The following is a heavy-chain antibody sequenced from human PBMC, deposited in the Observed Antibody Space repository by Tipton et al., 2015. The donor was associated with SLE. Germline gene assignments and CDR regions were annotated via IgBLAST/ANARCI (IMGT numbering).Heavy chain of an antibody. V-gene: IGHV4-4*02. J-gene: IGHJ4*02. Sequence: TLSLTCAVSGGSISSSNWWSWVRQPPGKGLEWIGEIYHSGSTNYNPSLKSRVTISVDKSKNQFSRKLSSVTAADTAVYYCARVLSSALGPYYFDYWGQGTLVTVSS. CDR2: IYHSGST. D-gene: IGHD3-16*01. CDR1: GGSISSSNW. CDR3: ARVLSSALGPYYFDY.